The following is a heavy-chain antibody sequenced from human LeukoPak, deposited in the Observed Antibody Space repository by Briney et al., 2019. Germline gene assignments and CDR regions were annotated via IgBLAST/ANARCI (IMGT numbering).Heavy chain of an antibody. CDR1: GYTFTGYY. CDR3: ARGLNLDYYDSSGYDY. CDR2: INPNSGGT. J-gene: IGHJ4*02. D-gene: IGHD3-22*01. Sequence: ASVKVPCKASGYTFTGYYMHWVRQAPGQGLEWMGWINPNSGGTNYAQKFQGRVTMTRDTSISTAYMELSRLRSDDTAVYYCARGLNLDYYDSSGYDYWGQGTLVTVSS. V-gene: IGHV1-2*02.